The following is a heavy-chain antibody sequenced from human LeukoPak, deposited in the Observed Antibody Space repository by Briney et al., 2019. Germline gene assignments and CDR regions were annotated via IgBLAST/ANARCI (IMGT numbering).Heavy chain of an antibody. Sequence: PGGSLRLSCVASGFTVSSNYMSWVRQAPGKGLEWVSVIYSGGSTYYADSVKGRFTFSRDNSKNTLYLQMNSLRAEDTAVYYCAKDFYSGSYYGLDYWGQGTLVTVSS. CDR3: AKDFYSGSYYGLDY. V-gene: IGHV3-66*01. J-gene: IGHJ4*02. D-gene: IGHD1-26*01. CDR1: GFTVSSNY. CDR2: IYSGGST.